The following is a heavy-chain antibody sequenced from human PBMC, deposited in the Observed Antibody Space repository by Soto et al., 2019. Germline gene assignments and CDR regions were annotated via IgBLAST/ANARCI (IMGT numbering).Heavy chain of an antibody. D-gene: IGHD1-1*01. Sequence: LXLSCVAYGFTFRNAWMSWVRKAPGKGLECVGRIKSKTDGGTTDYAAPVKGRFTISRDDSKNTLYLQMNSLRAEDTAVYYCARDHSYNRWPSWGQGTLVTVS. J-gene: IGHJ1*01. CDR1: GFTFRNAW. CDR2: IKSKTDGGTT. V-gene: IGHV3-15*01. CDR3: ARDHSYNRWPS.